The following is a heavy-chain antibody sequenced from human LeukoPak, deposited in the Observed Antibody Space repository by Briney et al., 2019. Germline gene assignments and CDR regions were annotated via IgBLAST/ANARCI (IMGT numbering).Heavy chain of an antibody. J-gene: IGHJ4*02. Sequence: GGSLRLSCAASGFTLSSYWMSWVRQAPGKGLEWVANIKQDGSAKNYVDSVRGRFTISRDNAKNSLNLEMNSLRVEDTALYYCARGATFEYWGQGTRVTVSS. CDR2: IKQDGSAK. D-gene: IGHD5-24*01. CDR1: GFTLSSYW. CDR3: ARGATFEY. V-gene: IGHV3-7*01.